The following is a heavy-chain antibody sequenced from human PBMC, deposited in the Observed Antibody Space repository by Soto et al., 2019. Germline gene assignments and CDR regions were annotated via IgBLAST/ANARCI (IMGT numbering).Heavy chain of an antibody. V-gene: IGHV3-64D*06. Sequence: HPGGSVRLSCSASGFTFSSYAMHWVRQAPGKGLEYVSSISTNGGSTHYADSVKGRFTISRDNSKNTQYLQMSSLRAYDTAVYYCVKGEYYYDSSGYYPFDYWGQGTLVTVSS. CDR3: VKGEYYYDSSGYYPFDY. J-gene: IGHJ4*02. CDR2: ISTNGGST. D-gene: IGHD3-22*01. CDR1: GFTFSSYA.